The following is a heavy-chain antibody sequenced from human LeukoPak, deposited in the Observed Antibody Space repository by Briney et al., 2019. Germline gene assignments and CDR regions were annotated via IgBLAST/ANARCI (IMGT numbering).Heavy chain of an antibody. Sequence: ASVKVSCKASGYTFTNYCINWVRQAPGQGLECMGWISGYNGDINYAQRLQGRVTMTTDTSTSTAYMELRSLSSDDTAVYYCARVLSREGYFDYWGQGTLVTVSS. V-gene: IGHV1-18*01. D-gene: IGHD5-24*01. CDR3: ARVLSREGYFDY. CDR1: GYTFTNYC. J-gene: IGHJ4*02. CDR2: ISGYNGDI.